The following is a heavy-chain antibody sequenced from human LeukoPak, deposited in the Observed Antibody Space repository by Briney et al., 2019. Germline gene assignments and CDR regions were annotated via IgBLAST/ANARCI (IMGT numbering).Heavy chain of an antibody. CDR2: IKQDGSEK. Sequence: PGGSLRLSCAASGFTFSSYWMSWVRQAPGKGLEWVANIKQDGSEKYYVDSVKGRFTISRDNAKNSLYLQMNSLRAEGTAVYYCAREDIAAAGDFDYWGQGTLVTVSS. V-gene: IGHV3-7*03. CDR3: AREDIAAAGDFDY. CDR1: GFTFSSYW. J-gene: IGHJ4*02. D-gene: IGHD6-13*01.